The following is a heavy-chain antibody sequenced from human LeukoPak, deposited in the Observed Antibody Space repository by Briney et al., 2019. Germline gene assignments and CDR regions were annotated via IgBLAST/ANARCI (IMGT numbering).Heavy chain of an antibody. CDR3: ARWAREGMARGPGYFDY. J-gene: IGHJ4*02. V-gene: IGHV3-7*01. CDR1: GFTFSSYW. Sequence: GGSLRLSCAASGFTFSSYWMSWVRQAPGKGLEWVANIKHDGSEKYYVDSVKGRFTISRDNAKNSLYLQMDSLRAEDTAVYYRARWAREGMARGPGYFDYWGQGTLVTVSS. D-gene: IGHD2-15*01. CDR2: IKHDGSEK.